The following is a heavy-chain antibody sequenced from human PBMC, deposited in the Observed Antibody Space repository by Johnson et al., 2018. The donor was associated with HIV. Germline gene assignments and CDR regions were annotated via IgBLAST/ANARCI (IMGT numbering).Heavy chain of an antibody. CDR3: ARDRMRTAIGAFDI. J-gene: IGHJ3*02. V-gene: IGHV3-30*14. Sequence: QVQLVESGGGVVQPGRSLRLSCAASGFTFSSYAMHWVRQAPGKGLEWVAVISYDGSNKYYADSVKGRFTISRDNSKNTLYIQMNSLRAEDTAVYYCARDRMRTAIGAFDIWGQGTMVTVSS. CDR2: ISYDGSNK. CDR1: GFTFSSYA. D-gene: IGHD1-1*01.